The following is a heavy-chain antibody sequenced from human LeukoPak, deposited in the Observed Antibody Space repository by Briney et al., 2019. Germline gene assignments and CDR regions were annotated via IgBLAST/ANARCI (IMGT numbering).Heavy chain of an antibody. CDR1: GFNFGDYA. J-gene: IGHJ4*02. D-gene: IGHD4-17*01. Sequence: GGSLRLSCIGSGFNFGDYAMSWFRQAPGKGLEGVGFITNKAFGGTAEYAASVKGRFTISRDDSRSIAYLQMDNLRTEDTGVYYCTRDEYGVGSNFFDYWGQGTLVTVST. CDR3: TRDEYGVGSNFFDY. V-gene: IGHV3-49*03. CDR2: ITNKAFGGTA.